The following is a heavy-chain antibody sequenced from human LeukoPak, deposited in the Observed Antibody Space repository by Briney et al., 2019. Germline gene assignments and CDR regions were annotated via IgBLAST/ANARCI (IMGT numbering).Heavy chain of an antibody. CDR3: AREYRWNRGYSYGYYYYYYMDV. CDR2: IYTSGST. CDR1: GGSISSYY. V-gene: IGHV4-4*07. J-gene: IGHJ6*03. Sequence: PSETLSLTCTVSGGSISSYYWSWIRQPAGKGLEWIGRIYTSGSTNYNPSLKSRVTMSVDTSKNQFSLKLSSVTAADTAVYYCAREYRWNRGYSYGYYYYYYMDVWGKGTTVTISS. D-gene: IGHD5-18*01.